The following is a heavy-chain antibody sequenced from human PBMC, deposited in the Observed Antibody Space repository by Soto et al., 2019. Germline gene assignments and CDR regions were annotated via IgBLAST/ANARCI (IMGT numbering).Heavy chain of an antibody. CDR2: IHYSGST. CDR1: GGSISSGAYY. J-gene: IGHJ4*02. D-gene: IGHD4-4*01. Sequence: QVQLQESGPGLVKPSQTLSLTCTVSGGSISSGAYYWSWIRQPPGRGLEWIGYIHYSGSTYSNPSLNRRVTMSVDTSKNQFSLKLASVTAADTAVFFCARGNDDYSYEYYFDYWGQGSLVTVSS. CDR3: ARGNDDYSYEYYFDY. V-gene: IGHV4-31*03.